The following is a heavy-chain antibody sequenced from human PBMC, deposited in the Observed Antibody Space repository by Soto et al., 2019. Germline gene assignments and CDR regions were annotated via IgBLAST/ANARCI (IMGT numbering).Heavy chain of an antibody. J-gene: IGHJ4*02. D-gene: IGHD6-19*01. CDR1: GGSITGHY. CDR2: IFYSGSTTY. CDR3: ARVGSSGWSPDY. V-gene: IGHV4-59*11. Sequence: PSETLSLTCTVSGGSITGHYCIWIRQPPGEGMEWIGYIFYSGSTTYNNNPSLKSRVTISVDTSKNQFSLRLSSVTAADTAVYYCARVGSSGWSPDYWGQGTLVTVSS.